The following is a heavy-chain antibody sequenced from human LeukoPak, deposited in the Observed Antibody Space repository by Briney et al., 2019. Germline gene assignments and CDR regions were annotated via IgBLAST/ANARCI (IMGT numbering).Heavy chain of an antibody. CDR3: AKGGGGYSYYFDY. CDR2: ISGSGGST. CDR1: GFTFSSYA. V-gene: IGHV3-23*01. J-gene: IGHJ4*02. D-gene: IGHD1-26*01. Sequence: PGASLRLSCAASGFTFSSYAMSWVRQAPGKGLEWVSAISGSGGSTYYTDSVKGRFTISRDNSKNTLYLQMNSLRAEDTAVYYCAKGGGGYSYYFDYWGQGTLVTVSS.